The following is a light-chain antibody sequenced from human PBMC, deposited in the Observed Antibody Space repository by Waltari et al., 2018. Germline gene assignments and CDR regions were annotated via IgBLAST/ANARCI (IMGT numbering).Light chain of an antibody. Sequence: QSALTQPPSASGSPGQSVTISCTATSSDVGGYNYVPWYQQHPGKAPTLMIYEVSKRPSGVPDRFSGSKSGNTASLTVSGLQAEDEADYYCSSYAGSNNFVFGTGTKVTVL. CDR3: SSYAGSNNFV. CDR1: SSDVGGYNY. V-gene: IGLV2-8*01. CDR2: EVS. J-gene: IGLJ1*01.